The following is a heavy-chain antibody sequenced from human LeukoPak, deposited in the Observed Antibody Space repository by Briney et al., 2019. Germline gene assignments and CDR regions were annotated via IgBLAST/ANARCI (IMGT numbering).Heavy chain of an antibody. D-gene: IGHD6-13*01. V-gene: IGHV3-53*01. Sequence: GGSLRLSCAASGLTVSSNYMSWVRHAPGKGLEWVSIIYSGGSTYFADSVKGRFTISRDNSKNTLYLQMNSLRAEDTALYYCARVPVASWIQLDSWGQGTLVTVSS. CDR1: GLTVSSNY. CDR3: ARVPVASWIQLDS. J-gene: IGHJ4*02. CDR2: IYSGGST.